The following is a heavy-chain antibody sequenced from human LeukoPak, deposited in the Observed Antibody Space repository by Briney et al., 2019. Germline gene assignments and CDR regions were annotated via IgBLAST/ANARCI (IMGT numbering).Heavy chain of an antibody. J-gene: IGHJ4*02. V-gene: IGHV3-23*01. CDR2: ISGSGGST. D-gene: IGHD4-17*01. CDR3: AREVNDYGVSGYFDY. Sequence: GGSLRLSCAASGFTFSSYAMSWVRQAPGKGLEWVSAISGSGGSTYYADSVKGRFTISRDNSKNTLYLQMNSLRAEDTAVYYCAREVNDYGVSGYFDYWGQGTLVTVSS. CDR1: GFTFSSYA.